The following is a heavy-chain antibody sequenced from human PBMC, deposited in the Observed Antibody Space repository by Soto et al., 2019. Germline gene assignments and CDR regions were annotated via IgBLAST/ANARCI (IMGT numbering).Heavy chain of an antibody. Sequence: PGGSLRLSCAVSGYTFSDYTMNWVRQAPGKGLEWVSLITATGSFIYQADSVKGRFTISRDNAKNSLYLQMNSLRDEDTAVYYCARDLPRAGDYAMDVWGQGTTVTVSS. D-gene: IGHD2-2*01. J-gene: IGHJ6*02. CDR2: ITATGSFI. V-gene: IGHV3-21*06. CDR1: GYTFSDYT. CDR3: ARDLPRAGDYAMDV.